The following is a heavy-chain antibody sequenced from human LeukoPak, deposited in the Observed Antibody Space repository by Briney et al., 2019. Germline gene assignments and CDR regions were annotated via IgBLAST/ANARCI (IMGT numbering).Heavy chain of an antibody. CDR3: AKDNTIAVAGIFDY. CDR1: GFTFSSYA. Sequence: GGSLRLFCAASGFTFSSYAMIWVRQAPGKGLEWVSGISGSDGNTYYADSVKGRFTISRDKSKSTLYLQINSLRAEDTAVYYCAKDNTIAVAGIFDYWGQGTLVTVSS. V-gene: IGHV3-23*01. D-gene: IGHD6-19*01. J-gene: IGHJ4*02. CDR2: ISGSDGNT.